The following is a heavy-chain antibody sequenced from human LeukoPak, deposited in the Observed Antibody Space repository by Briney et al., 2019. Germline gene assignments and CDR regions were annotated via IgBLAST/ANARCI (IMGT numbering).Heavy chain of an antibody. CDR2: VSAYNGNT. J-gene: IGHJ3*02. D-gene: IGHD3-22*01. CDR1: GYTFTSYG. V-gene: IGHV1-18*01. CDR3: ARDFSLSITMIVAVMPDAFDI. Sequence: ASVKVSCKASGYTFTSYGISWVRQAPRQGLEWMGWVSAYNGNTNYAQKLQGRVTMTTDTSTSTAYMELRSLRSDDTAVYYCARDFSLSITMIVAVMPDAFDIWGQGTMVTVSS.